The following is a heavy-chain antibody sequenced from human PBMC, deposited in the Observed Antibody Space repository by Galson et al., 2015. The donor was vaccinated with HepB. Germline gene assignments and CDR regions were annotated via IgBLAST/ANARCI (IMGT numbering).Heavy chain of an antibody. V-gene: IGHV1-2*02. CDR1: GYTFIGYY. J-gene: IGHJ5*02. CDR2: IYPKSGAT. D-gene: IGHD2-2*01. Sequence: SVKVSCKASGYTFIGYYLHWVRQAPGQGLEWMGWIYPKSGATNYAQKFQGRVTMTRDTSISTGYMEVTRLRSDDTAIYYCARDPLDIVVVVTGTRLAFNWFDPWGQGTLVTVSS. CDR3: ARDPLDIVVVVTGTRLAFNWFDP.